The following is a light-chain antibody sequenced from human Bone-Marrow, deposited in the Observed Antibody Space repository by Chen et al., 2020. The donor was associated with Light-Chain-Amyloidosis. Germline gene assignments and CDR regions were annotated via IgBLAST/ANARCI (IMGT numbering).Light chain of an antibody. Sequence: EIVLTQSPATLSLSPGDRATISCRTSQSISTYLGWYQQKPGQAPRLLIYDASNRATGIPARFSGSGSGTDFTLTISSLEPEDFAVYYCQQRSNWSLSFGGGTKVEIK. V-gene: IGKV3-11*01. CDR3: QQRSNWSLS. CDR1: QSISTY. CDR2: DAS. J-gene: IGKJ4*01.